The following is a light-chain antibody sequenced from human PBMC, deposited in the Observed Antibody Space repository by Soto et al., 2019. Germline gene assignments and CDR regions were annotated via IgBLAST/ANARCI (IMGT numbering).Light chain of an antibody. V-gene: IGKV1-9*01. Sequence: DIQMTQSPSSVSASVGDRVTITCRASQSISIWLAWYQQKPGKAPKLLIYAAYTLQSGVPSRFSGSGSGTEFTLTISSLQPEDFATYYCQQLNSYPLITFGQGTRLEIK. CDR2: AAY. CDR3: QQLNSYPLIT. J-gene: IGKJ5*01. CDR1: QSISIW.